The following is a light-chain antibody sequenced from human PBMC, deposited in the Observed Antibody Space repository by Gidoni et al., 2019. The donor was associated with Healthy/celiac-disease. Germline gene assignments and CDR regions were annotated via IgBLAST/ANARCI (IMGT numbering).Light chain of an antibody. CDR3: QQSDSTPRF. Sequence: DIQMTQSPSSLSASVGDRATITCRASQSISSYLNWYQQKPGKAPKLLIYAASSLQSGVPSRFSGSGSGTDFTLTISSLQPEDFATYYCQQSDSTPRFFXPXTKVDIK. V-gene: IGKV1-39*01. J-gene: IGKJ3*01. CDR1: QSISSY. CDR2: AAS.